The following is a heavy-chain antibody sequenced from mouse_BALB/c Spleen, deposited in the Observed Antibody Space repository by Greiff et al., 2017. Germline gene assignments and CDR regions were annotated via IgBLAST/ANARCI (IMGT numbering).Heavy chain of an antibody. Sequence: QVQLKQSGPGLVAPSQSLSITCTVSGFSLTSYGVHWVRQPPGKGLEWLGVIWAGGSTNYNSALMSRLSISKDNSKSQVFLKMNSLQTDDTAMYYCARDRGTEGAWFAYWGQGTLVTVSA. J-gene: IGHJ3*01. CDR2: IWAGGST. CDR3: ARDRGTEGAWFAY. D-gene: IGHD3-1*01. V-gene: IGHV2-9*02. CDR1: GFSLTSYG.